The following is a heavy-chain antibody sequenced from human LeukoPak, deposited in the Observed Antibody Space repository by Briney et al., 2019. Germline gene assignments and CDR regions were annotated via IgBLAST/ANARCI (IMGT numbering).Heavy chain of an antibody. J-gene: IGHJ4*02. V-gene: IGHV4-34*01. CDR3: ASGLGFGDLLL. CDR2: INHSGST. D-gene: IGHD3-10*01. Sequence: SETLSLTCAAYRGHFSGYYWRSIRQPPGKGLEWIGEINHSGSTNYNPSLKSRVTISVDTSKNRFSLKLTSVTAADTAFYYCASGLGFGDLLLWGQGTLVSVSS. CDR1: RGHFSGYY.